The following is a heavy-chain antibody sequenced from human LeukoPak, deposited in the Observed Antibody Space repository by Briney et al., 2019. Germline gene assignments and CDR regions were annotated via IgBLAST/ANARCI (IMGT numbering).Heavy chain of an antibody. CDR1: GFTFSSYW. J-gene: IGHJ4*02. CDR3: ARDRDNRVAYGGLDY. Sequence: PGGSLRLSCAASGFTFSSYWMSWVRQAPGKGLEWVANIKQDGSEKYYVDSVKGRFTISRDNAKNSLYLQMNSLRAEDTAVYYCARDRDNRVAYGGLDYWGQGTLVTVSS. D-gene: IGHD5-12*01. CDR2: IKQDGSEK. V-gene: IGHV3-7*01.